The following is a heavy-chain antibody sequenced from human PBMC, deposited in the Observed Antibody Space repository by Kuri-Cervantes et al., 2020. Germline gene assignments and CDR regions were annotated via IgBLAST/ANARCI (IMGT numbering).Heavy chain of an antibody. Sequence: GESLKIPCAASGLIFSSYAMAWVRQAPGKGLEWVSIISGSGGSTYYADSVKGRFTISRDKSKNTMYLQMNSLRAEDTAIYYCAKDSYSTFPRYGMDVWGQGTTVTVSS. V-gene: IGHV3-23*01. CDR1: GLIFSSYA. CDR3: AKDSYSTFPRYGMDV. J-gene: IGHJ6*02. D-gene: IGHD5-18*01. CDR2: ISGSGGST.